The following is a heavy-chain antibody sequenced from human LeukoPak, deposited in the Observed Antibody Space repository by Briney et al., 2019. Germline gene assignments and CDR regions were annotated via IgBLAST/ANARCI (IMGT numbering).Heavy chain of an antibody. CDR1: GFTFSAYT. J-gene: IGHJ4*02. D-gene: IGHD3-10*01. CDR3: ARVTMVRGVPPLFDY. V-gene: IGHV3-21*01. CDR2: VSAVSNYI. Sequence: GGSLRLSCAASGFTFSAYTMTWVRQAPGRGLEWVASVSAVSNYIYYADSVKGRFTISRDNAEDSLYLQMNSLKAEDTAVYYCARVTMVRGVPPLFDYWGQGTLVTVSS.